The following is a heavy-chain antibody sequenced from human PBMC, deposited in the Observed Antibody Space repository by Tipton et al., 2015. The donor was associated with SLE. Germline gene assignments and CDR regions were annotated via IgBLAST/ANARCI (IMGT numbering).Heavy chain of an antibody. CDR2: IYYSGST. Sequence: LRLSCTVSGGSISSYYWSWIRQPPGKGLEWIGYIYYSGSTNYNPSLKSRVTISVDTSKNQFSLKLSSVTAADTAVYYCASADSCDSSGYYYLSAGDIWGQGTMVTVSS. CDR1: GGSISSYY. V-gene: IGHV4-59*01. J-gene: IGHJ3*02. D-gene: IGHD3-22*01. CDR3: ASADSCDSSGYYYLSAGDI.